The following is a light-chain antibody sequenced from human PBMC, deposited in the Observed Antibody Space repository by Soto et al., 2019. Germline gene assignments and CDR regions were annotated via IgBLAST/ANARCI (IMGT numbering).Light chain of an antibody. CDR2: DAF. CDR1: QTIRSD. CDR3: NQYAPLLVK. Sequence: VSTESPMSLAVSGGGRSISSSRASQTIRSDLAWYQQKPGQAPRLLISDAFTRATSIQARFNGSGSGTQSTLIISRVQSADFVIQYWNQYAPLLVKLGGGTRWIS. V-gene: IGKV3-15*01. J-gene: IGKJ4*02.